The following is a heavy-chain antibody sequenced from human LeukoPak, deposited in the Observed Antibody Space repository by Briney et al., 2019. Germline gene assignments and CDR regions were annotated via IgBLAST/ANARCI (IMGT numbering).Heavy chain of an antibody. CDR3: ARGGSSWYDRLDY. D-gene: IGHD6-13*01. CDR1: GGSISSYY. CDR2: IYYSGST. Sequence: SETLSLTCTVSGGSISSYYWSWIRQPPGKGLEWIGYIYYSGSTNYNPSLKSRVTISVDTSKNQFSLKLSSVIAADTAVYYCARGGSSWYDRLDYWGQGTLVTVSS. J-gene: IGHJ4*02. V-gene: IGHV4-59*01.